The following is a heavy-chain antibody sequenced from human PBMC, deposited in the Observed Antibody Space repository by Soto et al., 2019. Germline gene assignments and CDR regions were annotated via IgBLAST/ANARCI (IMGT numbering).Heavy chain of an antibody. Sequence: QVQLQESGPGLVKPSGTLSLTCAVSGGSISSSNWWSWVRQPPGKGLEWIGEIYHSGSTNYNPTLKSRVNITVDKTKNPFSLKLSSVTAADTAVYYCARAARGGSSWTFDYWGQGTLVTVSS. V-gene: IGHV4-4*02. CDR2: IYHSGST. CDR3: ARAARGGSSWTFDY. CDR1: GGSISSSNW. D-gene: IGHD6-13*01. J-gene: IGHJ4*02.